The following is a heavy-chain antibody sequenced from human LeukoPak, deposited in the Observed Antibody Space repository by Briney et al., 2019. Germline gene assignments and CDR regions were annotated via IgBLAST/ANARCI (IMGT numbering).Heavy chain of an antibody. CDR3: AKPYSSGWYSDFDY. Sequence: PGGFLRLSCAASGFTFSSYAMHWVRQAPGKGLEWVAVISYDGSNKYYADSVKGRFTISRDNSKNTLYLQMNSLRAEDTAVYYCAKPYSSGWYSDFDYWGQGTLVTVSS. J-gene: IGHJ4*02. CDR2: ISYDGSNK. CDR1: GFTFSSYA. V-gene: IGHV3-30-3*02. D-gene: IGHD6-19*01.